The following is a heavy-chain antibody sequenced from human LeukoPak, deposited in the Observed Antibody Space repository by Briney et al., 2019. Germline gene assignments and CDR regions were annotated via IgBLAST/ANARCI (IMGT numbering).Heavy chain of an antibody. CDR1: GGSISTYY. V-gene: IGHV4-59*01. CDR2: IHYSGST. J-gene: IGHJ4*02. CDR3: ARGDSGYWY. Sequence: SETLSLTCTVSGGSISTYYWSWIRQPPGKGLEWIGYIHYSGSTNYNPSLKSRVTISVDTSKNQFSLKLSSVTAADTAVYYCARGDSGYWYWGQGTLVTVSS. D-gene: IGHD3-22*01.